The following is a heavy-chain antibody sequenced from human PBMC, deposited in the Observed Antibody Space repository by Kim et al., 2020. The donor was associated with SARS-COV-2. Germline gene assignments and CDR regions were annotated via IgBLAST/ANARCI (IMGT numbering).Heavy chain of an antibody. CDR2: GDEK. V-gene: IGHV3-7*04. J-gene: IGHJ6*02. CDR3: VRYGMDV. Sequence: GDEKCNGDSVKGRFTISRDTAKTSLALQMTSLGAEDTAVYYCVRYGMDVWGQGTTVTVSS.